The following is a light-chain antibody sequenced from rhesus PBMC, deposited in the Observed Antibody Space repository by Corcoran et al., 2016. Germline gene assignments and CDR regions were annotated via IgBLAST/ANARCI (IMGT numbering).Light chain of an antibody. J-gene: IGKJ3*01. V-gene: IGKV1-74*01. CDR1: ENVNNY. CDR3: QHGYGTPFT. Sequence: DIQMTQSPSSLSASVGDRVTITCRASENVNNYLNWYPQKPGKAPKLLIYKASTLQSGVPSRFSGSGCGTDYTVTISSLQPEDVATYYCQHGYGTPFTFGPGTKLDIK. CDR2: KAS.